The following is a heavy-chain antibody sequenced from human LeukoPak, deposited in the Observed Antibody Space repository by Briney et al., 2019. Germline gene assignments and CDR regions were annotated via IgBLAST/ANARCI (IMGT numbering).Heavy chain of an antibody. J-gene: IGHJ3*02. CDR1: GYTFTSYY. CDR3: ARYGFSSVWQGGWHAFDI. Sequence: ASVKVSCKASGYTFTSYYLHWVRQAPGQGLEWMGMIHPTVGDTTYAQKFQGRVTVTRDMSTGTVYMDPSSLRSEDTAVYYCARYGFSSVWQGGWHAFDIWGQGTTVTVSS. D-gene: IGHD6-25*01. V-gene: IGHV1-46*01. CDR2: IHPTVGDT.